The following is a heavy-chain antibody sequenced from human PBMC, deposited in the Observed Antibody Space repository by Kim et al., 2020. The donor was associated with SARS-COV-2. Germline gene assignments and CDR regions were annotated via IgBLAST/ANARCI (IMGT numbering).Heavy chain of an antibody. CDR3: ARRSLGADAFDI. D-gene: IGHD6-13*01. Sequence: GYAQKFQGRVTMTRNTSISTAYMELSSLRSEETAVYYCARRSLGADAFDIWGQGTMVTVSS. V-gene: IGHV1-8*01. J-gene: IGHJ3*02.